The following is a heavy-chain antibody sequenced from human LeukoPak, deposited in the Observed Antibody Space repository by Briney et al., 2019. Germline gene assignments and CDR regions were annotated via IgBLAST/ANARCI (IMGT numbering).Heavy chain of an antibody. V-gene: IGHV3-7*01. CDR3: ARDVEVGAFDY. J-gene: IGHJ4*02. Sequence: GGSLRLSCAASGFTFSNYWMSWVRQAPGKGLEWVANIKQDGSDKYYVDSVKGRFTISRDNSKNSLYLQMNSLRAEDTAVYYCARDVEVGAFDYWGQGTLVTVSS. D-gene: IGHD1-26*01. CDR2: IKQDGSDK. CDR1: GFTFSNYW.